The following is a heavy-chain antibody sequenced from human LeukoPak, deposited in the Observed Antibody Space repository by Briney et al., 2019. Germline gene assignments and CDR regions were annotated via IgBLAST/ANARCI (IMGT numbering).Heavy chain of an antibody. CDR3: ARGARAGYNLEPFDY. V-gene: IGHV4-39*01. CDR2: ISYSGST. Sequence: SETLSLTCTVSGDSISTSTYYWGWIRQPPGKGMEWIGSISYSGSTYNNPSLKSRVTISVGTSKNQFSLKLSSVTAPDTAVYYCARGARAGYNLEPFDYWGQGTLVTVSS. CDR1: GDSISTSTYY. J-gene: IGHJ4*02. D-gene: IGHD5-24*01.